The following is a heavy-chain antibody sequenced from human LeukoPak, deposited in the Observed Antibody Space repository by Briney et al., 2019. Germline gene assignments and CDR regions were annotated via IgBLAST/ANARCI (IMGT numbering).Heavy chain of an antibody. J-gene: IGHJ4*02. CDR3: ARTRIPIFGVLTDADY. V-gene: IGHV1-46*01. D-gene: IGHD3-3*01. Sequence: ASVKASCKASGYTFTSYYMHWVRQAPGQGLEWMGIINPSGGSTSYAQKFQGRDTMTRDTSTSTVYMELSSLRSEDTAVYYCARTRIPIFGVLTDADYWGQGTLVTVSS. CDR2: INPSGGST. CDR1: GYTFTSYY.